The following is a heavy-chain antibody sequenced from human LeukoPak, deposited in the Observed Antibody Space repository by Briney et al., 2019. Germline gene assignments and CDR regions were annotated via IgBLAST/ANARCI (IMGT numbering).Heavy chain of an antibody. CDR2: MNPNSGNT. CDR1: GYTFTSYD. CDR3: ARGYCSSTSCYLYWFDP. D-gene: IGHD2-2*01. Sequence: ASVNVSCKSSGYTFTSYDINSVRQATGQGLEGMGWMNPNSGNTGYAQKFQGRVTMTRNTSIRTAYMELSSMRSEDTAVYYCARGYCSSTSCYLYWFDPWGQGTLVTVSS. J-gene: IGHJ5*02. V-gene: IGHV1-8*01.